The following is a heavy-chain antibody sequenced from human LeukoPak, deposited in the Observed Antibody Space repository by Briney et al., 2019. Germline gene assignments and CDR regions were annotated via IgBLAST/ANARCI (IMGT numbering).Heavy chain of an antibody. CDR3: TTDVAAIWFGEFHALMDY. CDR1: GFTFSSYA. Sequence: GGSLRLSCAASGFTFSSYAMSWVRQAPGKGLEWVSAISGSGGSTYYADSVKGRFTISRDNSKNTLYLQMNSLKTEDTAVYYCTTDVAAIWFGEFHALMDYWGQGTLVTVSS. V-gene: IGHV3-23*01. D-gene: IGHD3-10*01. CDR2: ISGSGGST. J-gene: IGHJ4*02.